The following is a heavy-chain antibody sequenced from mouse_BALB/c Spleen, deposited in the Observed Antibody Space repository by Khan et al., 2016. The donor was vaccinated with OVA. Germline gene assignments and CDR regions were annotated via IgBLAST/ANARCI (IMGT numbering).Heavy chain of an antibody. V-gene: IGHV4-1*02. CDR3: ARGLRRYYYAMDY. D-gene: IGHD2-2*01. Sequence: VQSGGSLKLSCAASGFDFSRYWMSWVRQAPGKGLEWIGEINPDSSTINYTPSLKDKFIISRDNAKNTLYLQMSKVRSEDTALYYCARGLRRYYYAMDYWGQGTSVTVSS. CDR2: INPDSSTI. CDR1: GFDFSRYW. J-gene: IGHJ4*01.